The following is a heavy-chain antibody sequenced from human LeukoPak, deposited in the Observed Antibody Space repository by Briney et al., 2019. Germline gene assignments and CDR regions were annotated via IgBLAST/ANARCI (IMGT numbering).Heavy chain of an antibody. CDR2: ISSSSSYI. CDR1: GFTFSSYS. J-gene: IGHJ4*02. CDR3: ARDTLATVTRFDY. V-gene: IGHV3-21*01. D-gene: IGHD4-17*01. Sequence: GGSLRLSCAASGFTFSSYSMNWVRQAPGKGLEWVSSISSSSSYIYYADSVKGRFTISRDNSKNTLYLQMNSLRAEDTAVYYCARDTLATVTRFDYWGQGTLVTVSS.